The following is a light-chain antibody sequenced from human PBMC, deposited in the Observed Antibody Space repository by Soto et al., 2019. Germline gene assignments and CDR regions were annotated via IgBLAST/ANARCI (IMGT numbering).Light chain of an antibody. V-gene: IGKV2-28*01. CDR3: MQALQTPWT. CDR2: LGS. Sequence: DIVMNQSPLSLPVTPGEPASISCRSSQSLLHSNGYKYLDWYLQKPGQSPQLLIYLGSNRASGVPDRFSGSGSGTDFTLKISTVEAEDVGVYYCMQALQTPWTFGQWTKVEIK. J-gene: IGKJ1*01. CDR1: QSLLHSNGYKY.